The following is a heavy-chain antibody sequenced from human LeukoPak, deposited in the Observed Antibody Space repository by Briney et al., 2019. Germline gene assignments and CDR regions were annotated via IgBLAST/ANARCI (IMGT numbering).Heavy chain of an antibody. CDR2: INHSGST. V-gene: IGHV4-4*02. CDR1: GGSISSSNW. Sequence: PSETLSLTCAVSGGSISSSNWWSWIRQPPGKGLEWIGEINHSGSTNYNPSLKSRVTISVDTSKNQFSLKLSSVTAADTAVYYCARQSAAARPRGWFDPWGQGTLVTVSS. J-gene: IGHJ5*02. CDR3: ARQSAAARPRGWFDP. D-gene: IGHD6-6*01.